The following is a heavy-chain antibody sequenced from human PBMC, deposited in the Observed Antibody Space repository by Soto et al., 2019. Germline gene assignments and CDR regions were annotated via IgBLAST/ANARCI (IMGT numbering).Heavy chain of an antibody. CDR3: ARIYYYDSSGHGYYYGMDV. V-gene: IGHV1-69*13. CDR1: GGTFSSYA. CDR2: IIPIFGTA. J-gene: IGHJ6*02. D-gene: IGHD3-22*01. Sequence: SVKVSCKASGGTFSSYAISWVRQAPGQGLEWMGGIIPIFGTANYAQKFQGRVTITADESTSTAYMELSSLRSEDTAVYYCARIYYYDSSGHGYYYGMDVWGQGTTVTVSS.